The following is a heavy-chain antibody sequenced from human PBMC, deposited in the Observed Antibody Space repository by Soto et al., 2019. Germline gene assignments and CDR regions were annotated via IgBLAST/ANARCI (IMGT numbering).Heavy chain of an antibody. CDR2: ISDSGSPL. CDR1: GFDFSDYY. D-gene: IGHD3-10*01. Sequence: GGSLRLSCAASGFDFSDYYMSWSRLAPGKGLEWISYISDSGSPLYYADSVKGRFSISRDNARKSVYLQMNNLRADDTALYFCARDIRGYGMDVWGQGTTVTVYS. CDR3: ARDIRGYGMDV. V-gene: IGHV3-11*01. J-gene: IGHJ6*02.